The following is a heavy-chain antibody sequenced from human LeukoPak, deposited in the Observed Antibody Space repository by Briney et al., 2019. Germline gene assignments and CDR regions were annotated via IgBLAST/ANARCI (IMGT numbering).Heavy chain of an antibody. CDR2: IIPIFGTA. V-gene: IGHV1-69*13. J-gene: IGHJ4*02. CDR3: ARKSVAGPFDY. Sequence: ASVKVSCKASGGTFSSYAISGVRQAPGQGLEWMGGIIPIFGTANYAQKFQGRVTITADESTITAYMELSSLRSEDTAVYYCARKSVAGPFDYWGQGTLVTVSS. D-gene: IGHD6-19*01. CDR1: GGTFSSYA.